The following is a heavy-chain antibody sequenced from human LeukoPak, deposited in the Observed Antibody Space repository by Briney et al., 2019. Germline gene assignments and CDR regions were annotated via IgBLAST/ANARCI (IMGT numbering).Heavy chain of an antibody. D-gene: IGHD3-22*01. V-gene: IGHV3-7*01. CDR1: GFTFSSYW. CDR2: IKQDGSEK. J-gene: IGHJ4*02. CDR3: ARQRVGYYDTKGYFDY. Sequence: GGSLRLSCAASGFTFSSYWMSWVRQAPGKGLEWVANIKQDGSEKYYVDSVKGRFTISRDNAKNSLYLQMNSLRAEDTAVYYCARQRVGYYDTKGYFDYWGQGTLVTVSS.